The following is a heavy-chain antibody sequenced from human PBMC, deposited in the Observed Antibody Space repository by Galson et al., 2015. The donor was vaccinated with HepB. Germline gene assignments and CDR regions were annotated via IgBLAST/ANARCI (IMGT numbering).Heavy chain of an antibody. D-gene: IGHD4-11*01. CDR2: ISAYNGNT. Sequence: SVKVSCKASGYTFTSYGISWVRQAPGQGLEWMGWISAYNGNTNYAQKLQGRVTMTTDTSTSTAYMELRSLRSDDTAVYYCARASVHDYSNPTDDYWGQGTLVTVSS. J-gene: IGHJ4*02. V-gene: IGHV1-18*01. CDR1: GYTFTSYG. CDR3: ARASVHDYSNPTDDY.